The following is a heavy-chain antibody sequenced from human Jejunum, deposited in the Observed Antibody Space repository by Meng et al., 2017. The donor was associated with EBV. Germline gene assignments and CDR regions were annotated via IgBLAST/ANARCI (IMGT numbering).Heavy chain of an antibody. CDR2: INPNSGGA. CDR1: AYTFAGYY. V-gene: IGHV1-2*06. CDR3: AREGLVGDLRYFDL. Sequence: LLRLWDEVKKPGASMKVSCKDSAYTFAGYYMPWVRQAPGKGLEWMGRINPNSGGANYAQKFQGRVTMTRDTSISTAYMELSRLRSDDTAVYYCAREGLVGDLRYFDLWGRGTLVTVSS. J-gene: IGHJ2*01. D-gene: IGHD3-16*01.